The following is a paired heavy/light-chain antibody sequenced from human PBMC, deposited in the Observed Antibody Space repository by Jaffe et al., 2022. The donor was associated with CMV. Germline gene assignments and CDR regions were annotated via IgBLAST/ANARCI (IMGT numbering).Light chain of an antibody. J-gene: IGKJ3*01. Sequence: DIVMTQTPLSSPVTLGQPASISCRSSQSLVHSDGNTYLSWLQQRPGQPPRLLIYKISNRFSGVPDRFSGSGAGTDFTLKISRVEAEDVGVYYCTQATQFITFGPGTKVDIK. CDR3: TQATQFIT. CDR1: QSLVHSDGNTY. CDR2: KIS. V-gene: IGKV2-24*01.
Heavy chain of an antibody. Sequence: QVQLVQSGAEVKKPGSSVKVSCKASGGTFSSYAISWVRQAPGQGLEWMGGIIPIFGTANYAQKFQGRVTITADESTSTAYMELSSLRSEDTAVYYCASQKYPLGLYYYYYYGMDVWGQGTTVTVSS. CDR1: GGTFSSYA. J-gene: IGHJ6*02. V-gene: IGHV1-69*01. D-gene: IGHD2-2*01. CDR2: IIPIFGTA. CDR3: ASQKYPLGLYYYYYYGMDV.